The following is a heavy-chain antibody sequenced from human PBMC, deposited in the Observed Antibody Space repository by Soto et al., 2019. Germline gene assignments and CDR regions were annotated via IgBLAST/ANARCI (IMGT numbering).Heavy chain of an antibody. CDR2: IIPIFGTA. J-gene: IGHJ4*02. V-gene: IGHV1-69*13. CDR1: GGPLRSYA. D-gene: IGHD4-17*01. Sequence: VEVSCKASGGPLRSYAISWVRQAPGQGLEWMGGIIPIFGTANYAQKFQGRVTITADESTSTAYMELSSLGSEDTAVYYCASAKDYGDYVVDYWGQGTLVTVSS. CDR3: ASAKDYGDYVVDY.